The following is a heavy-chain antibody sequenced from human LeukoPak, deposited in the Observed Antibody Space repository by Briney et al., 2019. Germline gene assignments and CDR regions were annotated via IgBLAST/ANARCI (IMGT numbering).Heavy chain of an antibody. CDR2: IYYSGST. V-gene: IGHV4-61*01. Sequence: SETLSLTCTVSGYSISSGYYWGWIRQPPGKGLEWIGYIYYSGSTNYNPSLKSRVTISVDTSKNQFSLKLSSVTAADTAVYYCATLYCSGGSCYSPRIVFAYYFYYWGQGTLVTVSS. CDR1: GYSISSGYY. CDR3: ATLYCSGGSCYSPRIVFAYYFYY. J-gene: IGHJ4*02. D-gene: IGHD2-15*01.